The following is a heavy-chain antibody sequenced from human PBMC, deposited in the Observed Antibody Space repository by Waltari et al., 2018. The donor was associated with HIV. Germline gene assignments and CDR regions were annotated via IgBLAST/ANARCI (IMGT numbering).Heavy chain of an antibody. V-gene: IGHV4-59*01. Sequence: QVQLQESGPGLVKPSETLSLTCTVSGGSISSYYWSWIRQPPGKGLEWIGYIYYSGSTNYNPSLKSRVTISVDTSKNQFSLKLSSVTAADTAVYYCARDLYSSSPYYYYGMDVWGQGTTVTVSS. CDR3: ARDLYSSSPYYYYGMDV. CDR2: IYYSGST. J-gene: IGHJ6*02. CDR1: GGSISSYY. D-gene: IGHD6-6*01.